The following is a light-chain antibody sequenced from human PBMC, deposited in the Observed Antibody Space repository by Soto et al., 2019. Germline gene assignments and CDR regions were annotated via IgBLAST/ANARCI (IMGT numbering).Light chain of an antibody. V-gene: IGLV2-11*01. Sequence: LTQPRSVSGSPGQSVTFSCTGTSSDVGAYIYVSWYQQHPGKAPKLIIYDVIKRPSGVPDRFSGSKSGNTASLTISGLQAEDEADYYCCSYAGSYTHVFGTGTKV. CDR2: DVI. J-gene: IGLJ1*01. CDR3: CSYAGSYTHV. CDR1: SSDVGAYIY.